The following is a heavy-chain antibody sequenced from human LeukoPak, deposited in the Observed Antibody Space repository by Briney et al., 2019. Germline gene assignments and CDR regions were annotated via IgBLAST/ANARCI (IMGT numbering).Heavy chain of an antibody. CDR1: GFTFSTYS. CDR3: ARGATVTSPLDC. Sequence: GGSLRLSCAASGFTFSTYSMDWVRQAPGKGLEWVSYISSRSSSMSYSFSVKGRFIISRDNAKNSLYLQMNRLRDEDTAVYFCARGATVTSPLDCWGQGTLVTVSS. J-gene: IGHJ4*02. D-gene: IGHD4-17*01. V-gene: IGHV3-48*02. CDR2: ISSRSSSM.